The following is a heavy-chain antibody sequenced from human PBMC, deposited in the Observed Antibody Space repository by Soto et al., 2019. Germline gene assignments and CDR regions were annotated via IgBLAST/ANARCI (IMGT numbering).Heavy chain of an antibody. CDR1: GFTFSEYS. J-gene: IGHJ5*02. Sequence: HPGGSLRLSCSASGFTFSEYSMHWVRQAPGKGLQYVSTISSDGDITYYADSVKGRFTISRDNSKNTLYLQMNSLRPGDTAVYYCVKVSTFYDILTGYYSTNFFDPWGQGTLVTVSS. CDR3: VKVSTFYDILTGYYSTNFFDP. V-gene: IGHV3-64D*06. D-gene: IGHD3-9*01. CDR2: ISSDGDIT.